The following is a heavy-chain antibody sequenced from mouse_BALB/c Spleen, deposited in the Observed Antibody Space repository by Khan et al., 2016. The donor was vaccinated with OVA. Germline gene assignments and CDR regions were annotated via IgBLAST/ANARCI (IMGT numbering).Heavy chain of an antibody. Sequence: EVQLVESGPDLVKPSQSLSLTCTVTGYSITSGYRWHWIRQFPGNKLEWMGYIHYSGSTDYNPSLKSRISITRNTSKNQFFLQLNSVTTEDTATYYCTRFYSYGSSFSYWGQGTLVTVSA. D-gene: IGHD1-1*01. CDR2: IHYSGST. J-gene: IGHJ3*01. CDR1: GYSITSGYR. CDR3: TRFYSYGSSFSY. V-gene: IGHV3-1*02.